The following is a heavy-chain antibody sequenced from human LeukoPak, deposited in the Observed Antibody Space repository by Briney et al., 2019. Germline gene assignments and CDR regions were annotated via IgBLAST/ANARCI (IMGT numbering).Heavy chain of an antibody. V-gene: IGHV1-69*13. CDR2: IIPIFGTA. CDR3: ATGSGWYDFLAADY. J-gene: IGHJ4*02. D-gene: IGHD6-19*01. Sequence: SVKVSCKASGGTFSSYAISWVRQAPGQGLEWMGGIIPIFGTANYAQKFQGRVTITANESTSTAYMELSSLRSEDTAVYYCATGSGWYDFLAADYWGQGTLVTVSS. CDR1: GGTFSSYA.